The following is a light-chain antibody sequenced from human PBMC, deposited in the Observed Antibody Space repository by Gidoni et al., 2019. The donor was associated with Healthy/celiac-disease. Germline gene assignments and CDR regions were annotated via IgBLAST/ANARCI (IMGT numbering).Light chain of an antibody. CDR2: GAS. CDR1: QSVRSN. V-gene: IGKV3-15*01. Sequence: EIVMTQSPATLSVSPGERATLSCRASQSVRSNLAWYQQKPGQAPRLLIYGASTRATGIPARFSGSGSGTEFTLTISSLPSEDFAVYYCQQYNNWPGTFGQXTKVEIK. CDR3: QQYNNWPGT. J-gene: IGKJ1*01.